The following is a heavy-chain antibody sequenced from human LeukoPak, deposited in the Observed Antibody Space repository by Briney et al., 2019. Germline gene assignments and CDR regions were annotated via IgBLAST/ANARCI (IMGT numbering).Heavy chain of an antibody. CDR2: ISAYNGNT. J-gene: IGHJ4*02. Sequence: ASVKVSCKASGYTFTSYGISWVRQAPGQGLEWMGWISAYNGNTNYAQKLQGRVTMTTDTSTSTAYMELRSLRSDDTAVYYCARGSSNGADWNVLRFLEWLPHFDYWGRGTLVTVSS. V-gene: IGHV1-18*01. CDR1: GYTFTSYG. D-gene: IGHD3-3*01. CDR3: ARGSSNGADWNVLRFLEWLPHFDY.